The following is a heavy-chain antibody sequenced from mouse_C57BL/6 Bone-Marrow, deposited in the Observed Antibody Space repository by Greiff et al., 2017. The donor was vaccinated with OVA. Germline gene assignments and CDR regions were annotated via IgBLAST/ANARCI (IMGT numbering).Heavy chain of an antibody. CDR1: GYAFSSSW. J-gene: IGHJ3*01. CDR3: AKEKLYRFAY. D-gene: IGHD4-1*01. Sequence: QVQLQQSGPELVKPGASVKISCKASGYAFSSSWMNWVKQRPGKGLEWIGRIYPGDGDTNYNGKFKGKATLTADKSSSTAYMQLSSLTSEDSAVYFCAKEKLYRFAYWGQGTLVTVSA. CDR2: IYPGDGDT. V-gene: IGHV1-82*01.